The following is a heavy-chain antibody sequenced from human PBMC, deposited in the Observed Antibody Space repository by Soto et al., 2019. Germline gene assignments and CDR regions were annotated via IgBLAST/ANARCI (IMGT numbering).Heavy chain of an antibody. CDR2: IWYDGSNK. V-gene: IGHV3-33*01. CDR3: ARDSYDFWSGLNWFDP. Sequence: QVQLVESGGGVVQPGRSLRLSCAASGFTFSSYGMHWVRQAPGKGLEWVAVIWYDGSNKYYADSVKGRFTISRDNSKNTLYLQMNSLRAEDTAVYYCARDSYDFWSGLNWFDPWGQGTLVTVSS. D-gene: IGHD3-3*01. CDR1: GFTFSSYG. J-gene: IGHJ5*02.